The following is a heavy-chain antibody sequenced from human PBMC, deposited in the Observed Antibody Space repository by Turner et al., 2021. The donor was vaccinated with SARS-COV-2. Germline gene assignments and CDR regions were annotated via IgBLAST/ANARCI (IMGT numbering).Heavy chain of an antibody. V-gene: IGHV1-2*02. CDR3: AREGVAVAGYYYGMDV. CDR2: INPNSGGT. CDR1: GYTFTGYY. Sequence: QVQLVQSGAEGKKPGASVKVSCKASGYTFTGYYMHWVRQATGQGLEWMGWINPNSGGTNYAQKFQGRVTMTRDTSISTAYMELSRLKSDDTAVYYCAREGVAVAGYYYGMDVWGQGTTVTVSS. D-gene: IGHD6-19*01. J-gene: IGHJ6*02.